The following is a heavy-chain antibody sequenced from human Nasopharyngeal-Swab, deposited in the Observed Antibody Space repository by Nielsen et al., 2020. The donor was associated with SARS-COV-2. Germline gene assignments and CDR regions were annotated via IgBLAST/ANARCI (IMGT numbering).Heavy chain of an antibody. J-gene: IGHJ4*02. CDR1: GFSLSTTGAG. V-gene: IGHV2-5*02. CDR3: AHRRTVTSFDY. CDR2: IYWDDDK. Sequence: SGPTLVQPTQTLTLTCTFSGFSLSTTGAGVGWIRQPPGQALEWLALIYWDDDKRYSPSLKSRLTITKDTSKNQVVLTMTNMDPVDTATYYCAHRRTVTSFDYWGQGTLVTVSS. D-gene: IGHD4-17*01.